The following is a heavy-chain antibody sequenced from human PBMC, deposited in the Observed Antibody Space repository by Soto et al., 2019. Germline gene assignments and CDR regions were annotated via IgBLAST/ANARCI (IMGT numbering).Heavy chain of an antibody. CDR1: GGSFSGYY. CDR2: INHSGST. J-gene: IGHJ4*02. CDR3: AGTYYDYIWGSYRSHLQHYFDY. Sequence: PSETLSLTCAVYGGSFSGYYWSWIRQPPGKGLEWIGEINHSGSTNHNPSLKSRVTISVDTSKNQFSLELSSVTAADTAVYYCAGTYYDYIWGSYRSHLQHYFDYWGQGTLVTVSS. D-gene: IGHD3-16*02. V-gene: IGHV4-34*01.